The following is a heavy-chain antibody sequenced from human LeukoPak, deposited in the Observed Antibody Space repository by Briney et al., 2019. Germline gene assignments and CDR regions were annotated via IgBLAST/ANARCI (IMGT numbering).Heavy chain of an antibody. Sequence: GRSLRLSCAASGFTFSSYGMHWVRQAPGKGLEWVAVISYDGSNKYYADSVKGRFTISRDNSKNTLYLQMNSLRAEDTAVYYCAKGSNYYGSGSYEFFDYWGQGTLVTVSS. CDR2: ISYDGSNK. J-gene: IGHJ4*02. D-gene: IGHD3-10*01. CDR1: GFTFSSYG. V-gene: IGHV3-30*18. CDR3: AKGSNYYGSGSYEFFDY.